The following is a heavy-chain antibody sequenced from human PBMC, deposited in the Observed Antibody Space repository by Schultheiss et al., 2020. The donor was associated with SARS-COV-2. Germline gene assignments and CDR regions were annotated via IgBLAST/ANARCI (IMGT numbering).Heavy chain of an antibody. J-gene: IGHJ4*02. V-gene: IGHV3-30*02. Sequence: GGSLRLSCAASGFTFSSYGMHWVRQAPGKGLEWVAVIWYDGSNKYYADSVKGRFTISRDNSKNTLYLQMNSLRAEDTAVYYCAKDPLDGPQYRDYWGQGTLVTGSS. D-gene: IGHD5-18*01. CDR1: GFTFSSYG. CDR2: IWYDGSNK. CDR3: AKDPLDGPQYRDY.